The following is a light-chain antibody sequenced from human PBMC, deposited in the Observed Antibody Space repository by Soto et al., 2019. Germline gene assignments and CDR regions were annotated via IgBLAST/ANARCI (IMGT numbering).Light chain of an antibody. V-gene: IGKV3-11*01. CDR2: GAS. CDR3: QQHSHWPPWT. CDR1: QNVRTF. J-gene: IGKJ1*01. Sequence: EVVLTQSPASVSFSQGERATLSCTASQNVRTFLDWYQQKPGQAPRLLIYGASNRATGIPARFSGSGSGTDFTLTISSLEPEDFAVYYCQQHSHWPPWTFGQGTKVDIK.